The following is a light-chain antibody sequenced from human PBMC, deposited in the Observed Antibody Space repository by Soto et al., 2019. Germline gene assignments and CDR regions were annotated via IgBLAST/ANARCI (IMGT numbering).Light chain of an antibody. CDR3: QQSDRFPLT. V-gene: IGKV1D-12*01. Sequence: DIQMTQSPSSVSASVGDRVTITCRASHDISTWLAWYQQDPGKAPKLLIYDASRLLSGVPSRFSGSGSGTDVTLTISSLQPEEFATYYCQQSDRFPLTFGGGTRVEIK. CDR1: HDISTW. CDR2: DAS. J-gene: IGKJ4*01.